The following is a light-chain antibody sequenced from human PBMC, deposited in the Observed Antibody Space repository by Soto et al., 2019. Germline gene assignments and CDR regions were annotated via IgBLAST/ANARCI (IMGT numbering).Light chain of an antibody. CDR1: QGVSTW. V-gene: IGKV1-12*01. CDR3: QQAASFPIT. CDR2: TAS. Sequence: DIQMTQSPSSVSASVLDIVTITCRASQGVSTWLAWYQQKPGKAPNLLIYTASSLQSGVPSRFSGSGSGTDFTLTINGLQPEDFATYYCQQAASFPITFGQGTRLEIK. J-gene: IGKJ5*01.